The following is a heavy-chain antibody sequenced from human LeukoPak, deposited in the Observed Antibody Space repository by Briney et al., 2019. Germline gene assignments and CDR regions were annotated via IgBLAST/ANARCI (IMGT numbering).Heavy chain of an antibody. CDR1: GFTFRKAW. V-gene: IGHV3-15*01. Sequence: PGGSLRLSCAASGFTFRKAWMNWVRQAPGKGLEWVGRIKSYTDGGATDYAAPVKGRFTISRDDSENTLYLQMNNLKTEDTAVYYCTTIPRDSGTYLYYYYMDDWGTGTTVIVSS. J-gene: IGHJ6*03. D-gene: IGHD1-26*01. CDR3: TTIPRDSGTYLYYYYMDD. CDR2: IKSYTDGGAT.